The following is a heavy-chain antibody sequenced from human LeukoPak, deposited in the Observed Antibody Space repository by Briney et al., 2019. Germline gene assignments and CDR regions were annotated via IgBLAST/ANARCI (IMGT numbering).Heavy chain of an antibody. D-gene: IGHD3-10*01. J-gene: IGHJ4*02. Sequence: PGGSLRLSCAASGFTFSSYAMSWVRQAPGKGLEWVLAISGSGGSTYYADSVKGRFTISRDNSKNTLYLQMNSLRAEDTAVYYCAKDDYYGSGSYPYYFDYWGQGTLVTVSS. CDR3: AKDDYYGSGSYPYYFDY. V-gene: IGHV3-23*01. CDR2: ISGSGGST. CDR1: GFTFSSYA.